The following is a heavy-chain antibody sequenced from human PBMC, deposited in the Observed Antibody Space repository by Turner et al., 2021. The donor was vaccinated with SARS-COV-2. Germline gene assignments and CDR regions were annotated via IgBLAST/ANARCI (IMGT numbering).Heavy chain of an antibody. CDR1: PDTFPGYY. J-gene: IGHJ3*02. D-gene: IGHD6-19*01. CDR2: CNPNSGAT. V-gene: IGHV1-2*02. CDR3: ARSSSIYSSGWYRPRGAFDI. Sequence: QVQLVQSGAEVKKPGATVKVPCKASPDTFPGYYMHWVRQAPGQGLEWMGWCNPNSGATNFAQKFQGGVTMTRDTSISTTYMELSRLRSDDTAVDYCARSSSIYSSGWYRPRGAFDIWGQGTMVTVSS.